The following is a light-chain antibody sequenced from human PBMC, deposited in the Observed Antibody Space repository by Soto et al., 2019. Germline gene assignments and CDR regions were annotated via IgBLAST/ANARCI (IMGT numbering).Light chain of an antibody. J-gene: IGKJ4*01. Sequence: QMPQSPSSLSASVGARVPLTCRASQGIRNDLGWYQQKPGKAPKRLIYAASSLQSGVPSRFSGSGSGTEFTLTISSLQPEDAATYYGLRRITYPLTFGGGTKVDIK. V-gene: IGKV1-17*01. CDR3: LRRITYPLT. CDR1: QGIRND. CDR2: AAS.